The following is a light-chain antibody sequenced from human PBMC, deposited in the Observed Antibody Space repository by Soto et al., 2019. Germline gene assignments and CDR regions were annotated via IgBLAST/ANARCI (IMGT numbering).Light chain of an antibody. CDR2: DVS. J-gene: IGLJ1*01. CDR1: ISDVGSYNY. Sequence: QSVLTQPASVSGSPGQSITISCTGTISDVGSYNYVSWYQQHPGKAPKLMVYDVSNRPSGVSNRFSGSKSGNTASLTISGLQAEDEADYYCGSYTTTSTYVFGPGTKLTVL. CDR3: GSYTTTSTYV. V-gene: IGLV2-14*01.